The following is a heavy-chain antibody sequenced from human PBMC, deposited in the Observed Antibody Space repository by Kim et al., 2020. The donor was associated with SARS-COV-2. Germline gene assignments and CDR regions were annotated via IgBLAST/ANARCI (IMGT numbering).Heavy chain of an antibody. J-gene: IGHJ4*02. Sequence: SETLSLTCTVSGGSISSSSYYWGWIRQPPGKGLEWIGSIYYSGSTYYNPSLKSRVTISVDTSKNQFSLKLSSVTAADTAVYYCARPNYDILTGRSYYFDYWGQGTLVTVSS. CDR3: ARPNYDILTGRSYYFDY. V-gene: IGHV4-39*01. CDR2: IYYSGST. CDR1: GGSISSSSYY. D-gene: IGHD3-9*01.